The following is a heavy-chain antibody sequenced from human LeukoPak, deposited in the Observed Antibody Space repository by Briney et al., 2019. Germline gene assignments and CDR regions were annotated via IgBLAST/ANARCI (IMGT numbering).Heavy chain of an antibody. J-gene: IGHJ4*02. Sequence: GGSLRLSCAASGFTFSSYSMNWVRQAPGKGLEWVSSISSSSSYIYYADSVKGRFTISRDNAKNSLYLQMNSLRAEDTAVYYCARDYDFWSGPFAYWGQGTLVTVSS. CDR1: GFTFSSYS. D-gene: IGHD3-3*01. V-gene: IGHV3-21*01. CDR2: ISSSSSYI. CDR3: ARDYDFWSGPFAY.